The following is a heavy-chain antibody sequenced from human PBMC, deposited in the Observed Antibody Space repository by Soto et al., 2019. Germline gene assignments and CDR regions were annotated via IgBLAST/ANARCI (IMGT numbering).Heavy chain of an antibody. CDR3: AREWSAAGHFYGMDV. J-gene: IGHJ6*02. D-gene: IGHD6-13*01. CDR2: MNTNSDDT. CDR1: GYTFTSYD. V-gene: IGHV1-8*01. Sequence: ASVKVSCKTSGYTFTSYDVNWVRQAPGQGLEWVGWMNTNSDDTRSAQKFRGRLTLTRDKSMRAVYMKLSNLRPDDTAVYYCAREWSAAGHFYGMDVWGQGTTVTVSS.